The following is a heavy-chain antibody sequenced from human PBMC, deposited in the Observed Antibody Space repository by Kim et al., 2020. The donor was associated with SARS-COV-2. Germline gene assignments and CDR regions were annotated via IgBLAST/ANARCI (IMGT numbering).Heavy chain of an antibody. V-gene: IGHV1-3*01. CDR3: ARQGDSNENDY. CDR2: INAGTGNT. J-gene: IGHJ4*02. D-gene: IGHD3-22*01. CDR1: GYTFISYA. Sequence: ASVKVSCKASGYTFISYAMHWVRQAPGQRLEWMAWINAGTGNTRYSQKFQGRVTITRDTSASTAYMELGSLRSEDTALYYCARQGDSNENDYWGQGTLVTVSS.